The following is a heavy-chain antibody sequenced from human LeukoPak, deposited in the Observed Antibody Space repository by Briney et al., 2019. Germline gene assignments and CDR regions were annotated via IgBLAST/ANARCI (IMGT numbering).Heavy chain of an antibody. V-gene: IGHV1-18*01. CDR2: ISAYNGNT. CDR3: ARAKGPIAAAGTPRRSVFDY. D-gene: IGHD6-13*01. J-gene: IGHJ4*02. CDR1: GYTFTSYG. Sequence: ALVKVSCKASGYTFTSYGISWVRQAPGQGLEWMGWISAYNGNTNYAQKLQGRVTMTTDTSTSTAYMELRSLRSDDTAVYYCARAKGPIAAAGTPRRSVFDYWGQGTLVTVSS.